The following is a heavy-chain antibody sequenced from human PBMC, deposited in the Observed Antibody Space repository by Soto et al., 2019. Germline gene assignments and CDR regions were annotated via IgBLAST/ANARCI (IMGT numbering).Heavy chain of an antibody. V-gene: IGHV1-69*01. CDR1: GGTFSSYA. D-gene: IGHD6-19*01. CDR2: IIPIFGTA. Sequence: VKVSCKASGGTFSSYAISWVRQAPGQGLEWMGGIIPIFGTANYAQKFQGRVTITADESTSTAYMELSSLRSEDTAVYYCARIRQWLVPLFDYWGQGTLVTVSS. J-gene: IGHJ4*02. CDR3: ARIRQWLVPLFDY.